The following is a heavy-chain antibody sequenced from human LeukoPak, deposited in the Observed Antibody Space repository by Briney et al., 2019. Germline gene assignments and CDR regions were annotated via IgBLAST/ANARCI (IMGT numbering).Heavy chain of an antibody. V-gene: IGHV1-2*02. CDR3: ARDFSYYYDSSGYFGNWFDP. CDR2: INPNSGGT. CDR1: GYTFTGYY. Sequence: RWASVKVSCKASGYTFTGYYMHWVRQAPGQGLEWMGWINPNSGGTNYVQKFQGRVTMTRDTSISTAYMELSRLRSDDTAVYYCARDFSYYYDSSGYFGNWFDPWGQGTLVTVSS. D-gene: IGHD3-22*01. J-gene: IGHJ5*02.